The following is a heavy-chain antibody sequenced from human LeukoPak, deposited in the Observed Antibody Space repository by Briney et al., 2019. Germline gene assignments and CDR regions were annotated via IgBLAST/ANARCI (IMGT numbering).Heavy chain of an antibody. D-gene: IGHD6-19*01. CDR2: VYYTGIT. Sequence: SETLSLTCAVSGGTISSYYWSWIRQPPGKGLEWIGYVYYTGITNYNPSLKSRVAISLDTSKDQFSLNLSSVTAADTAVYYCAGSSDWSLKFSLDYWGQGTLVTVSS. CDR3: AGSSDWSLKFSLDY. J-gene: IGHJ4*02. V-gene: IGHV4-59*12. CDR1: GGTISSYY.